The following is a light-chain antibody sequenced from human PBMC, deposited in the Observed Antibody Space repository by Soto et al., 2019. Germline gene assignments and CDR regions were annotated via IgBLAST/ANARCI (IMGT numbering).Light chain of an antibody. Sequence: EIVLTQSPGTLSLSPGERATLSCRASQSVYNTYFAWYQQKLGQAPRLLIYGTSSRATGIPDRFSGSGSGTDFTLTISRLEPEDFAVYVCQHYGSSPGFTFGPGTKVEIK. CDR2: GTS. CDR1: QSVYNTY. J-gene: IGKJ3*01. CDR3: QHYGSSPGFT. V-gene: IGKV3-20*01.